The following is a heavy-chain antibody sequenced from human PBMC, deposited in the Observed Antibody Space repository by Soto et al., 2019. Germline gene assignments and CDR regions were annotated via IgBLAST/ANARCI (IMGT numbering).Heavy chain of an antibody. Sequence: QVQVVQSGVEVRRPGSSVKVSCKASGDTFKNCVISWVRQAPGQGLEWMGGIIPLFGTTDFAQRFQGRLTITTDESTTTAYMEVSRLTSEDTAVYYCVAELDFGKLSVVWGQGTTVIVSS. V-gene: IGHV1-69*01. J-gene: IGHJ6*02. CDR2: IIPLFGTT. CDR1: GDTFKNCV. CDR3: VAELDFGKLSVV. D-gene: IGHD3-10*01.